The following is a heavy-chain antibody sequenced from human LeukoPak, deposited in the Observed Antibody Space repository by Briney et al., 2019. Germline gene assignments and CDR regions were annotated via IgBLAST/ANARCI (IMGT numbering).Heavy chain of an antibody. D-gene: IGHD3-22*01. Sequence: SETLSLTCTVSGYSISSGYYWGWIRQPPGKGLEWIGSIYHSGSTYYNPSLKSRVTISVDTSKNQFSLNLSSVTAADTAVYYCARGTYHYDSSGSPFDYWGQGTLVTVSS. CDR1: GYSISSGYY. CDR2: IYHSGST. J-gene: IGHJ4*02. V-gene: IGHV4-38-2*02. CDR3: ARGTYHYDSSGSPFDY.